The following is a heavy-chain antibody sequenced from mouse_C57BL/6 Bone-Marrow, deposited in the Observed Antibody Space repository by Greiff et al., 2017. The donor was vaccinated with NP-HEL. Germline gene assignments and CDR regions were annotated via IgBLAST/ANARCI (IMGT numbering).Heavy chain of an antibody. CDR2: FYPGSGSI. J-gene: IGHJ4*01. Sequence: VQLQESGAELVKPGASVKLSCKASGYTFTEYTINWVKQRSGQGLEWIGWFYPGSGSITYNEKFKDKATLTADKTCSTVYMELSRLTSDDSAVYFCAIHRRVSSNGGYYAMDYWGQGTSVTVSS. CDR3: AIHRRVSSNGGYYAMDY. D-gene: IGHD1-1*01. V-gene: IGHV1-62-2*01. CDR1: GYTFTEYT.